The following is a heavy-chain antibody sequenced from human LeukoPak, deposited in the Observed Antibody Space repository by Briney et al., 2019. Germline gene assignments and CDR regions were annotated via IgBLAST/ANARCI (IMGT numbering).Heavy chain of an antibody. CDR1: GYSFTGYY. CDR3: ARSEMATTDWFDP. D-gene: IGHD5-24*01. V-gene: IGHV1-2*02. Sequence: ASVKVSCKASGYSFTGYYMHWVRQAPGQGLEWMGWINPNSGDTKYAQKLQGRVTMTTDTSTSTAYMELRSLRSDDTAVYYCARSEMATTDWFDPWGQGTLVTVSS. J-gene: IGHJ5*02. CDR2: INPNSGDT.